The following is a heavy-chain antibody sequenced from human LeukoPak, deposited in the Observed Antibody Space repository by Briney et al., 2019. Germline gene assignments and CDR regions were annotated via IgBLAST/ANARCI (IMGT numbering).Heavy chain of an antibody. CDR2: IIPIFGTA. Sequence: ASVKVSCKASGGTFSSYAISWVRQAPGQGLEWMGGIIPIFGTANYAQKFQGRVTITTDESTSTAYMELSSLRSQDTAVYYCARDFSWFDELSPAFDIWGQGTMVTVSS. V-gene: IGHV1-69*05. CDR3: ARDFSWFDELSPAFDI. CDR1: GGTFSSYA. J-gene: IGHJ3*02. D-gene: IGHD3-10*01.